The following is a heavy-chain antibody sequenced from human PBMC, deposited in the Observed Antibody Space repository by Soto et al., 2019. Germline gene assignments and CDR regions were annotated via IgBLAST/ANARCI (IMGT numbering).Heavy chain of an antibody. Sequence: GGSLRLSCEASGFPFSDFWFSWLRQTPGKGLEWVAYICNVGATIVYADSVKGRFIISRDNVKNSLYLELSSLRAEDTAVYYCAREIREFYFDYSGQGALVTVSS. CDR1: GFPFSDFW. J-gene: IGHJ4*02. V-gene: IGHV3-11*01. CDR3: AREIREFYFDY. CDR2: ICNVGATI.